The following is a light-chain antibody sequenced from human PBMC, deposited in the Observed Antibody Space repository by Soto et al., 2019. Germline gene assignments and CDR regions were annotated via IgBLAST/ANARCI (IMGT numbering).Light chain of an antibody. CDR1: PSVSSNY. J-gene: IGKJ4*01. CDR2: GEY. V-gene: IGKV3-20*01. CDR3: KQDKSFQFT. Sequence: EILLTQSPATMSLSPGSRYTLSRMASPSVSSNYLAWYQQKPGQANRILIYGEYSRATGIKDRFSGSGSGTDFTLTIRSLQPEDFATYYCKQDKSFQFTLGEGKQLDIK.